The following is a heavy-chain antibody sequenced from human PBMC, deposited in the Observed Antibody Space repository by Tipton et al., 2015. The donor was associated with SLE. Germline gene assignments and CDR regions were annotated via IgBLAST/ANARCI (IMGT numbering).Heavy chain of an antibody. Sequence: QVQLVQSGGGVVQPGRSLRLSCAASGFTFSSYGMHGVRQAPGKGLEWVAVIWYDGSNKYYADSVKGRFTISRDNSKNTLYLQMNSLRAEDTAVYYCARGLYDSSGYYYGYWYFDLWGRGTLVTVSS. J-gene: IGHJ2*01. CDR1: GFTFSSYG. V-gene: IGHV3-33*01. CDR3: ARGLYDSSGYYYGYWYFDL. CDR2: IWYDGSNK. D-gene: IGHD3-22*01.